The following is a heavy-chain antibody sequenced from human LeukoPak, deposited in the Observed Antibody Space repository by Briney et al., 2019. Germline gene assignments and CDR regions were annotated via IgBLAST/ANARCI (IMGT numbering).Heavy chain of an antibody. CDR3: ARDFTVTTRLLHL. D-gene: IGHD4-17*01. CDR1: GFTFSSYS. V-gene: IGHV3-21*01. CDR2: ISSSSSYI. J-gene: IGHJ1*01. Sequence: GGSLRLSCAASGFTFSSYSMNWVRQAPGKGLEWVSSISSSSSYIYYADSVKGRFTISRDNAKNSLYLQMNSLRAEDTALYYCARDFTVTTRLLHLWRRSTLLTL.